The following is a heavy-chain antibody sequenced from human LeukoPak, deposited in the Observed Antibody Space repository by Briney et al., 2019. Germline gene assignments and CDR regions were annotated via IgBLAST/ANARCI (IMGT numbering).Heavy chain of an antibody. D-gene: IGHD2-15*01. V-gene: IGHV3-66*01. Sequence: PGGSLRLSCAASGFTVSNNYMSWVRQAPGRGLEWVSVIYSNGNTYYADSVQGRFTISRDNANNTLYLQMNSLRVEDTAVYYCAKAQVVSSPSEYFQHWGQGALVTVSS. CDR3: AKAQVVSSPSEYFQH. CDR1: GFTVSNNY. CDR2: IYSNGNT. J-gene: IGHJ1*01.